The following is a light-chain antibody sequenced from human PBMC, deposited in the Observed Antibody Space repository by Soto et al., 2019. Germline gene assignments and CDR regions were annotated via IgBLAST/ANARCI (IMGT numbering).Light chain of an antibody. V-gene: IGLV1-44*01. Sequence: QAVVTQPPSASGTPGQRVTISCSGSSSNIGSNTVNWYQQLPGTAPKLLIYSNNQRPSGVPDQFSGSKSGTSASLAISGLQSEDEADYYCAAWDDSLSGVVFGGGTKLTVL. J-gene: IGLJ2*01. CDR2: SNN. CDR3: AAWDDSLSGVV. CDR1: SSNIGSNT.